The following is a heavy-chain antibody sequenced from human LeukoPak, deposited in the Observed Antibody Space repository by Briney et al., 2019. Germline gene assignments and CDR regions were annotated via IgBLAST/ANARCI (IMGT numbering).Heavy chain of an antibody. J-gene: IGHJ4*02. CDR1: GFTFSDYY. Sequence: RPGGSLRLSCAASGFTFSDYYMSWIRQAPGKGLEWVSYISSSGSTIYYADSVEGRFTISRDNAKNSLYLQMNSLRAEHTAVYDCARTVFGVVILPYFDYWGQGTLVTVSS. CDR3: ARTVFGVVILPYFDY. CDR2: ISSSGSTI. D-gene: IGHD3-3*01. V-gene: IGHV3-11*01.